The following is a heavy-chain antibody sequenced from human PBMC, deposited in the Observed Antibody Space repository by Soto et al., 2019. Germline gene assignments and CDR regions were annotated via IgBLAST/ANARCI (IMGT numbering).Heavy chain of an antibody. CDR2: ISSSGSTI. CDR3: AGPYYYDSSGYPDAFDI. Sequence: PGGSLRLSCAASGFTFSSYEMNWVRQAPGKGLEWVSYISSSGSTIYYADSVKGRFTISRDNAKNSLYLQMNSLRAEDTAVYYCAGPYYYDSSGYPDAFDIWGQGTMVTVSS. J-gene: IGHJ3*02. D-gene: IGHD3-22*01. V-gene: IGHV3-48*03. CDR1: GFTFSSYE.